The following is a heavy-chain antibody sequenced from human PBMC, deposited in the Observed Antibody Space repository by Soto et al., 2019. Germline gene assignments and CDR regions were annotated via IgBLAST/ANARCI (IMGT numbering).Heavy chain of an antibody. CDR3: AKDPWRYGSGSPFDY. CDR1: GFTFSSYG. D-gene: IGHD3-10*01. Sequence: QVQLVESGGGVVQPGRSLRLSCAASGFTFSSYGMHWVRQAPGKGLEWVAVISYDGSNKYYADSVKGRFTISRDNSKNTLYLQMNSLRAEDTAVYYCAKDPWRYGSGSPFDYWGQGTLVTVSS. V-gene: IGHV3-30*18. CDR2: ISYDGSNK. J-gene: IGHJ4*02.